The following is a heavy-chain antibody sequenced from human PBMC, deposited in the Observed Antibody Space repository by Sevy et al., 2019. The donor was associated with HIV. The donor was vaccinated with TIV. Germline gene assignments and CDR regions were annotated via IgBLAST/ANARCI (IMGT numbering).Heavy chain of an antibody. V-gene: IGHV3-49*03. CDR1: GFTFGDYA. Sequence: GGSLRLSCTASGFTFGDYAMNWFRQAPGKGLECVGFIRSKTYGATTEYAASVKGRFTISRDDSKSIAYLQMNSLKTEDTAIYFCTRGGIIYADYAIDYWGQGTLVTVSS. CDR2: IRSKTYGATT. D-gene: IGHD4-17*01. CDR3: TRGGIIYADYAIDY. J-gene: IGHJ4*02.